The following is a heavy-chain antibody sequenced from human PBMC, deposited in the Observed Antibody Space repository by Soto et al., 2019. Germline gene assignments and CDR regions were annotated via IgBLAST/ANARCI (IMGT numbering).Heavy chain of an antibody. Sequence: WTWIRQPPGKGLEWIGYISYSGSTKYSPSLKSRVTISVDTSKRQFSLKLTSVTAADTAVDYCARSYCLDNFRCNWFDPWGQGTLVTVSS. V-gene: IGHV4-59*01. CDR3: ARSYCLDNFRCNWFDP. J-gene: IGHJ5*02. D-gene: IGHD2-15*01. CDR2: ISYSGST.